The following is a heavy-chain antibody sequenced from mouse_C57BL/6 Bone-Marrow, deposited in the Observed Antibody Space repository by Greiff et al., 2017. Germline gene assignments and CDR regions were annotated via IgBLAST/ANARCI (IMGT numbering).Heavy chain of an antibody. CDR2: INPSTGGT. J-gene: IGHJ4*01. D-gene: IGHD1-1*01. V-gene: IGHV1-42*01. Sequence: VQLKESGPELVKPGASVKISCKASGYSFTGYYMNWVKQSPEKSLEWIGEINPSTGGTTYNQKFKAKATLTVDKSSSTAYMQLKSLTSEDSAVYYCARPLLRDYYARDYWGQGTSVTVSS. CDR1: GYSFTGYY. CDR3: ARPLLRDYYARDY.